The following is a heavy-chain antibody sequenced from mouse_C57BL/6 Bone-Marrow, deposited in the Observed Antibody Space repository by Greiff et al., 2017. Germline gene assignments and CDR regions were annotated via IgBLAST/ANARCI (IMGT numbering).Heavy chain of an antibody. CDR2: IWTGGGT. CDR3: ARGGYGKFDY. CDR1: GFSLTSYA. J-gene: IGHJ2*01. Sequence: VKLVASGPGLVAPSQSLSITCPVSGFSLTSYAISWVRQPPGKGLEWLGVIWTGGGTNYNSAHKSRLSISKDNSKSQVFLKMNSLQTDDAARYYCARGGYGKFDYWGQGTTRTVSS. D-gene: IGHD2-1*01. V-gene: IGHV2-9-1*01.